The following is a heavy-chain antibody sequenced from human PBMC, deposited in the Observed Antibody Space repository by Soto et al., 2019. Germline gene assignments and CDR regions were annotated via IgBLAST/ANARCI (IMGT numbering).Heavy chain of an antibody. D-gene: IGHD3-10*01. Sequence: GGSLRLSCAASGFTFTTNVMSWVRQAPGKGLEWVSGISASGVSTYYADSVKGRFTISRDNSKNTLYLQMNTLRAEDTAVYYCAKDASISNWGQGALVTVSS. CDR2: ISASGVST. CDR3: AKDASISN. CDR1: GFTFTTNV. V-gene: IGHV3-23*01. J-gene: IGHJ4*02.